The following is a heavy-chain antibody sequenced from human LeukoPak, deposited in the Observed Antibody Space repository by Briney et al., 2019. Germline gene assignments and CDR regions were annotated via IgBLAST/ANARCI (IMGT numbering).Heavy chain of an antibody. CDR2: ISGSGGST. J-gene: IGHJ4*02. CDR1: GFTFSSYG. V-gene: IGHV3-23*01. CDR3: AKMFLYCSGGSCYSYFDY. D-gene: IGHD2-15*01. Sequence: GGSLRLSCAASGFTFSSYGMSWVRQAPGKGLEWVSAISGSGGSTYYADSVKGRFTISRDNSKNTLYLQMNSLRAEDTAVYYCAKMFLYCSGGSCYSYFDYWGQGTLVTVSS.